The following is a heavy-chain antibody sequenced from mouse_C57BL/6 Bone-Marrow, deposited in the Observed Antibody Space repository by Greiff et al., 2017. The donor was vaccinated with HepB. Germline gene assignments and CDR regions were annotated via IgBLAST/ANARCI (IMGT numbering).Heavy chain of an antibody. D-gene: IGHD1-1*01. Sequence: EVQLVESGGGLVQPKGSLKLSCAASGFTFNTYAMHWVRQAPGKGLEWVARIRSKSSNYATYYADSVKDRFTISRDDSQSMLYLQMNNLKTEDTAMYYCVVKGVITTVVRWYFDVWGTGTTVTVSS. V-gene: IGHV10-3*01. CDR2: IRSKSSNYAT. CDR3: VVKGVITTVVRWYFDV. CDR1: GFTFNTYA. J-gene: IGHJ1*03.